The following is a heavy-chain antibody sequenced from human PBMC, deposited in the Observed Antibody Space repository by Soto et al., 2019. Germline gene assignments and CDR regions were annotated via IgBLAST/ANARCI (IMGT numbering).Heavy chain of an antibody. V-gene: IGHV1-3*01. CDR1: GYTFTSYA. CDR2: INAGNGNT. J-gene: IGHJ5*02. D-gene: IGHD3-3*01. Sequence: ASVKVSCKASGYTFTSYAMHWGRQAPGQRLEWMGWINAGNGNTKYSQKFQGRVTITRDTSASTAYMELSSLRSEDTAVYYCARVLLEWYNWFDPWGQGTLVTVSS. CDR3: ARVLLEWYNWFDP.